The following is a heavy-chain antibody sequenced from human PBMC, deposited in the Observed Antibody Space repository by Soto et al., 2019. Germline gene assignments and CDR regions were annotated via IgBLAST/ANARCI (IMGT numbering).Heavy chain of an antibody. Sequence: QVKLQQWGAGLLKPSETLSLTCAVYGGSFSGYYWSWIRQPPGKGLEWIGEINHSGSTNYNPSLKSGVTISVDTSKNEFSLKLSSVTAADTAVYYCARGKRRCSRDYWGQGTLDTVS. D-gene: IGHD2-8*01. V-gene: IGHV4-34*01. CDR2: INHSGST. CDR1: GGSFSGYY. CDR3: ARGKRRCSRDY. J-gene: IGHJ4*02.